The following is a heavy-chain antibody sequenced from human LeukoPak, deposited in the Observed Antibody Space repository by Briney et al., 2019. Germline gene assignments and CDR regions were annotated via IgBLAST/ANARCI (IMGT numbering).Heavy chain of an antibody. CDR2: ISGSGGST. Sequence: GGSLRLSCAASGVTFSSYATGWGRQAPGEGLEWVSAISGSGGSTYYADSVKGRFTISRDNSKNTLYLQMNSLRAEDTAVYYCAKGLVGRLYYFDYWGQGTLVTVSS. D-gene: IGHD3-10*01. J-gene: IGHJ4*02. V-gene: IGHV3-23*01. CDR3: AKGLVGRLYYFDY. CDR1: GVTFSSYA.